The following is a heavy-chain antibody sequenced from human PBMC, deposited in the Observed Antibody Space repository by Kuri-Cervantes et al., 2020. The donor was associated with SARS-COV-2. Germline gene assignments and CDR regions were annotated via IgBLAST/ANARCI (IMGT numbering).Heavy chain of an antibody. D-gene: IGHD1-7*01. CDR1: GGSISSGGYY. CDR3: TTVLETGTNVY. CDR2: IYHSGST. Sequence: SETLSLTCTVSGGSISSGGYYWSWIRQPPGKGLEWIGYIYHSGSTYYNPSLKSRVTISVDRSKNQFSLKLSSVTAADTAVYYCTTVLETGTNVYWGQGTLVPSPQ. J-gene: IGHJ4*02. V-gene: IGHV4-30-2*01.